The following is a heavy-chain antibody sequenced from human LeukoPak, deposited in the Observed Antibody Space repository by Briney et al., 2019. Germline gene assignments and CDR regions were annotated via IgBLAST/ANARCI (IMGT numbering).Heavy chain of an antibody. CDR3: VRGHTTATYYFDY. Sequence: PGGSLRLSCAASGFTFSSYAMSWVRQAPGKGLEWVSTISGSDGSTYYADSVKGRLTISRDNSRNTLYLQMNSLRAEDTALYYCVRGHTTATYYFDYWGQGTLVTVSS. J-gene: IGHJ4*02. V-gene: IGHV3-23*01. CDR1: GFTFSSYA. D-gene: IGHD1-1*01. CDR2: ISGSDGST.